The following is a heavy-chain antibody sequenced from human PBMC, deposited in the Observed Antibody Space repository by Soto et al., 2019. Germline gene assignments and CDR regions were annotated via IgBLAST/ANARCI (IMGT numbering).Heavy chain of an antibody. CDR1: GGSISSSSYY. J-gene: IGHJ4*02. CDR3: ARLRDTAVDY. CDR2: MFYSVNT. V-gene: IGHV4-39*01. D-gene: IGHD5-18*01. Sequence: PSETLSLTCTASGGSISSSSYYWGWIRQPPGKGLEWIGSMFYSVNTYYNPSLKSRVTILADTSKNQFSLKLSSVTAADTAVYYCARLRDTAVDYWGQGTLVTVSS.